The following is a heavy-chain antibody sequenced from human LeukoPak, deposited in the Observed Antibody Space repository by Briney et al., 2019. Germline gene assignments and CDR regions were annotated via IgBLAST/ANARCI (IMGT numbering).Heavy chain of an antibody. Sequence: SETLSLTCAVYGGSFSGYYWSWIRQPLGKGLEWIGEINHSGSTNYNPSLKSRVTISVDTSKNQFSLKLSSVTAADTAVYYCARHVGGGYSYGANWFDPWGQGTLVTVSS. D-gene: IGHD5-18*01. V-gene: IGHV4-34*01. J-gene: IGHJ5*02. CDR3: ARHVGGGYSYGANWFDP. CDR2: INHSGST. CDR1: GGSFSGYY.